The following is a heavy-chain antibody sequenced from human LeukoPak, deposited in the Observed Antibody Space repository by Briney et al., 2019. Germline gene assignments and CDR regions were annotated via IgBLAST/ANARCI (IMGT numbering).Heavy chain of an antibody. CDR1: GYSITRGSY. CDR3: ARAYCTNGVCKVRGYMDV. V-gene: IGHV4-38-2*02. CDR2: IYHSGST. Sequence: SETLSLTCTVSGYSITRGSYWGWIRRPPGKGLEWIANIYHSGSTYYNPSLKRRVTISVDTSKTQLSLKLSSVTAADTAVYYCARAYCTNGVCKVRGYMDVWGKGTTVTVSS. D-gene: IGHD2-8*01. J-gene: IGHJ6*03.